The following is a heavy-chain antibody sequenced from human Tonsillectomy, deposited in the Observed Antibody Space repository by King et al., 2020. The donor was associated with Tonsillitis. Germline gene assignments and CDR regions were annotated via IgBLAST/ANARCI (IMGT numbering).Heavy chain of an antibody. Sequence: DVQLMESGGGLVKPGGSLRISCAASGFTFSTYSMSWVRQAPGKGLEWVSSISTSSSYIYYADSLKGRITISRDNAKNSLYLQMNSLRAEDTAVYYCASSSGYYYDSSGYYSLDAFDIWGQGTMVTVSS. V-gene: IGHV3-21*01. J-gene: IGHJ3*02. CDR2: ISTSSSYI. D-gene: IGHD3-22*01. CDR1: GFTFSTYS. CDR3: ASSSGYYYDSSGYYSLDAFDI.